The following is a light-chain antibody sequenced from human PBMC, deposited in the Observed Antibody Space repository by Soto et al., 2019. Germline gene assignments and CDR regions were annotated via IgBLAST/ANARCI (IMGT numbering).Light chain of an antibody. Sequence: EIVLTQSPATLSLSPGERATLSCRASQSFSSYLAWYQQRPGQAPRLLIYDASNRATGIPARFSGSGSGTDFTLTIRSIETEDFAVYYCQQRGNWPFTFGPGTKVDIK. J-gene: IGKJ3*01. CDR1: QSFSSY. CDR2: DAS. CDR3: QQRGNWPFT. V-gene: IGKV3-11*01.